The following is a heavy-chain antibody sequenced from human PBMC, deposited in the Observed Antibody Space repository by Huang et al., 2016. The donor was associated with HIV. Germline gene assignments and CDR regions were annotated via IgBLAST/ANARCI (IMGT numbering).Heavy chain of an antibody. CDR1: GFTFNNFG. V-gene: IGHV3-30*18. J-gene: IGHJ4*02. CDR2: ISYDGRNG. CDR3: AKESRWYSDLDN. Sequence: QVQLVESGGGVVQPGRSLRLSCVASGFTFNNFGMHWVRQAPGKGLEWVGVISYDGRNGCYSEAVKGRFTISRDNPMDTLYLQMNSLRPDDTAVYYCAKESRWYSDLDNWGQGTLVTVSS. D-gene: IGHD2-15*01.